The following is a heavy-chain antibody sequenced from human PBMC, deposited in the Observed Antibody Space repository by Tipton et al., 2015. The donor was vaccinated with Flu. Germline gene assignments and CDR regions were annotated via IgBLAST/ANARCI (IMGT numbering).Heavy chain of an antibody. CDR1: GGSISSSSYY. J-gene: IGHJ4*02. V-gene: IGHV4-39*07. CDR3: ARGGALTGYSKPADY. CDR2: IYYSGST. Sequence: TLSLTCTVSGGSISSSSYYWGWIRQPPGKGLEWIGSIYYSGSTYYNPSLKSRVTISVDTSKNQFSLKLSSVTAADTAVYYCARGGALTGYSKPADYWGQGTLVTVSS. D-gene: IGHD3-9*01.